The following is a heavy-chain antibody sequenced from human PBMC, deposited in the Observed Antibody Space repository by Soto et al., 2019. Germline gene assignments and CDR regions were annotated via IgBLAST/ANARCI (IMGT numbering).Heavy chain of an antibody. J-gene: IGHJ6*02. D-gene: IGHD3-3*01. CDR2: IYYSGST. Sequence: QLQLQESGPGLVKPSETLSLTCTVSGGSISTSSYYWGWIHQPPGKGLEWIGSIYYSGSTYYNPSLKSRVTISVDTSKNQFSLKLSSVTAADTAEYYCARQGSITTFNVWGQGTTVTVSS. CDR1: GGSISTSSYY. CDR3: ARQGSITTFNV. V-gene: IGHV4-39*01.